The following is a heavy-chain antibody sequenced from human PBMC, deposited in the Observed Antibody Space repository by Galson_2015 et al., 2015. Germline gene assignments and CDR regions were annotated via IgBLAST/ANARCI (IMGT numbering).Heavy chain of an antibody. D-gene: IGHD2-21*02. CDR2: IIPIFGTA. J-gene: IGHJ3*02. CDR1: GGTFSSYA. V-gene: IGHV1-69*13. Sequence: SVKVSCKASGGTFSSYAISWVRQAPGQGLEWMGGIIPIFGTANYAQKFQGRVTITADESTSTAYMELSSLRSEDTAVYYCARVIEHIVVVTAIPHPFDAFDIWGQGTMVTVSS. CDR3: ARVIEHIVVVTAIPHPFDAFDI.